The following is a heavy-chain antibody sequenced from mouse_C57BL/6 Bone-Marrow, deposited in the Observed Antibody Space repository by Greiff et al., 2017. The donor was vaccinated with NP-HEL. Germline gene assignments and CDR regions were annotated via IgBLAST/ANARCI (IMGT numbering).Heavy chain of an antibody. CDR1: GFSLTSYA. Sequence: VQLQQSGPGLVAPSQCLSITCTVSGFSLTSYAISWVRQPPGKGLEWLGVIWNGGGTNYNSALKYRLSISKDNSQSQVFLKMNSLQTDDTARYYCARNERGLRRGLMDYWGQGTSVTVSS. V-gene: IGHV2-9-1*01. CDR2: IWNGGGT. J-gene: IGHJ4*01. CDR3: ARNERGLRRGLMDY. D-gene: IGHD2-4*01.